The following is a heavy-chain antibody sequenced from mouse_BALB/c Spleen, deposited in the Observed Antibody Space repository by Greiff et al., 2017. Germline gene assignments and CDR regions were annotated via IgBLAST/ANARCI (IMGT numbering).Heavy chain of an antibody. J-gene: IGHJ4*01. CDR2: IDPANGNT. CDR3: ARLYYGNDVWAMDY. D-gene: IGHD2-2*01. Sequence: VLLQQSGAELVKPGASVKLSCTASGFNIKDTYMPWVKQRPEQGLEWIGRIDPANGNTKYDPKFQGKATITADTSSNTAYLQLSSLTSEDTAVYYCARLYYGNDVWAMDYWGQGTSVTVSS. CDR1: GFNIKDTY. V-gene: IGHV14-3*02.